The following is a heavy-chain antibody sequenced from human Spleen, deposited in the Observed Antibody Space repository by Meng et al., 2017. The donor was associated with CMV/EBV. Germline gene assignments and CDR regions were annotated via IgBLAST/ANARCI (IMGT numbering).Heavy chain of an antibody. Sequence: FSSDSMNWVRQAPGKGLEWVSSISSSSSYIYYADSVKGRFTISRDNAKNSLYLQMNSLRAEDTAVYYCARDGIRSYYYDSSGYFMYYWGQGTLVTVSS. CDR1: FSSDS. D-gene: IGHD3-22*01. V-gene: IGHV3-21*01. CDR2: ISSSSSYI. CDR3: ARDGIRSYYYDSSGYFMYY. J-gene: IGHJ4*02.